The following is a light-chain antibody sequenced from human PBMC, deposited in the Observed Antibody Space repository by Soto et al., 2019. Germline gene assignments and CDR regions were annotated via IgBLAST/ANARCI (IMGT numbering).Light chain of an antibody. J-gene: IGLJ3*02. CDR2: SDG. CDR3: AVWDDTLRGV. V-gene: IGLV1-44*01. CDR1: SSNVGSNT. Sequence: QSVLTQPPSASGTPGQRVTISCSGSSSNVGSNTVSWYQQLPGTAPKVLIYSDGQRPSGVPDRFSGSRSGSSASLAISGLQSGDEGDYYCAVWDDTLRGVFGGGTKVTVL.